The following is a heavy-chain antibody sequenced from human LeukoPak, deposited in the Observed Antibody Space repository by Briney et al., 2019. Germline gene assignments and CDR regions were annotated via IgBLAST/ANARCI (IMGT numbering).Heavy chain of an antibody. V-gene: IGHV5-51*01. Sequence: GESLKISCKASGYRFTAYWIGWVRQMPGKGLEWIGVIHPVDSDTTYSPSFQCQVTISADKSNNIAYLEWDSLKASDSGTYYCARRTGSGTYYSLFFDYWGQGDLVTVSS. J-gene: IGHJ4*02. D-gene: IGHD1-26*01. CDR1: GYRFTAYW. CDR3: ARRTGSGTYYSLFFDY. CDR2: IHPVDSDT.